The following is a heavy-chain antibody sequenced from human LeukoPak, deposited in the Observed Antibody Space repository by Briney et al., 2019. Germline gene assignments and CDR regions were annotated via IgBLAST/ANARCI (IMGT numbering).Heavy chain of an antibody. CDR2: INPNSGGT. D-gene: IGHD2-2*01. CDR1: GYTFTGYY. J-gene: IGHJ6*03. Sequence: ASVKVSCKASGYTFTGYYMHWVRQAPGQGLEWMGWINPNSGGTNYAQKFQGRVTMTRDTSISTAYMELRSLRSDDTAVYYCARRSSTPPYYMDVWGKGTTVTVSS. V-gene: IGHV1-2*02. CDR3: ARRSSTPPYYMDV.